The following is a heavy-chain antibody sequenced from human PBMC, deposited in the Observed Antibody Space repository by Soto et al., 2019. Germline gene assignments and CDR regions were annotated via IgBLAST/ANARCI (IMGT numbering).Heavy chain of an antibody. V-gene: IGHV1-69*02. CDR3: ARGVGATYGGVSAFDI. Sequence: QVQLVQSGAEVKKPGSSVKVSCKASGGTFSSYTISWVRQAPGQGLEWMGRIIPILGIANYAQKFQGRVTITADQSTSTAYMELSSLRSEDTAVYYCARGVGATYGGVSAFDIWGQGTMVTVSS. CDR2: IIPILGIA. J-gene: IGHJ3*02. CDR1: GGTFSSYT. D-gene: IGHD1-26*01.